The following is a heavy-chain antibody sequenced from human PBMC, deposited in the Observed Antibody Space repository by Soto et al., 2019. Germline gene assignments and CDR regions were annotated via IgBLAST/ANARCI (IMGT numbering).Heavy chain of an antibody. CDR3: ASHTTRGDSSGRGMGYYYYGMDV. V-gene: IGHV1-69*13. Sequence: ASVKVSCKASGGTFSNYAISWVRQAPGQGLEWMGGIIHIFGTTYYAQKFQGRVTITADESTSTAYMELSSLRSEDTAVYYCASHTTRGDSSGRGMGYYYYGMDVWGQGTTVTVSS. CDR1: GGTFSNYA. CDR2: IIHIFGTT. J-gene: IGHJ6*02. D-gene: IGHD3-22*01.